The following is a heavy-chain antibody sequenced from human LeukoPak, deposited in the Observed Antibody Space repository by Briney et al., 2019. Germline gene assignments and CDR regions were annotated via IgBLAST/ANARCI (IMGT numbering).Heavy chain of an antibody. D-gene: IGHD5-18*01. CDR1: GGSISSYY. CDR3: ARSPPIAAMVKSGWFDP. V-gene: IGHV4-59*12. CDR2: IYHSGST. J-gene: IGHJ5*02. Sequence: SETLSLTCTVSGGSISSYYWSWIRQPPGKGLEWIGYIYHSGSTYYNPSLKSRVTISVDRSKNQFSLKLSSVTAADTAVYYCARSPPIAAMVKSGWFDPWGQGTLVTVSS.